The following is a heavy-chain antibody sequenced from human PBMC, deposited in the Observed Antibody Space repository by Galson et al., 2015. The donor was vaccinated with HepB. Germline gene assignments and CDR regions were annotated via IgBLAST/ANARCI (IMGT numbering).Heavy chain of an antibody. Sequence: SVKVSCKASGYTFTGYYMHWVRQAPGQGLEWMGGIIPIFGTANYAQKFQGRVTITADESTSTAYMELSSLRSEDTAVYYCARDSSSPTRHINYYYYYYMDVWGKGTTVTVSS. D-gene: IGHD6-6*01. CDR2: IIPIFGTA. CDR1: GYTFTGYY. CDR3: ARDSSSPTRHINYYYYYYMDV. V-gene: IGHV1-69*13. J-gene: IGHJ6*03.